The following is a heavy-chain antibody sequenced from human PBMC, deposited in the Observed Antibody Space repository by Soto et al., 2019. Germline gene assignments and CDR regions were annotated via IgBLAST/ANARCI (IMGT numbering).Heavy chain of an antibody. CDR1: DGSVSSSSYS. Sequence: SETLSHTCTVSDGSVSSSSYSWGWIRQSPRKGLEWIGTIYSSENTYYNPSLLSRVTISVDTSKNEFSVRLSSVTAADTAVYYCAKLNGYCISTNCHGYYGMDVWGQGTTVTVSS. D-gene: IGHD2-2*03. CDR3: AKLNGYCISTNCHGYYGMDV. V-gene: IGHV4-39*01. J-gene: IGHJ6*02. CDR2: IYSSENT.